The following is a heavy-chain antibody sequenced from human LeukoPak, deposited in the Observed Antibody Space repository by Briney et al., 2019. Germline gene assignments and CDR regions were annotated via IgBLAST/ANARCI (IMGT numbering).Heavy chain of an antibody. CDR2: IKSKGDGGTI. V-gene: IGHV3-15*01. D-gene: IGHD3-22*01. J-gene: IGHJ4*02. Sequence: GGSLRLSCAASGFSFSNVWMIWVRQAPGKGREWVGRIKSKGDGGTIDYAAPVKGRFTISRDDSKNTLYLEVNSLTTEDTAVYYCTTIGLTMIATCDYWGQGTLVTVSS. CDR1: GFSFSNVW. CDR3: TTIGLTMIATCDY.